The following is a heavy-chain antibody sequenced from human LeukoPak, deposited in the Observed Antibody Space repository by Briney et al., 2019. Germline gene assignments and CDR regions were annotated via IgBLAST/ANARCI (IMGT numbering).Heavy chain of an antibody. CDR1: GGFISSYY. J-gene: IGHJ3*02. Sequence: PSETLSLTCTVSGGFISSYYWSWIRQPPGKGLEWIGYIYYSGSTYYNPSLKSRVTISVDTPKNQFSLKLSSVTAADTAVYYCASPYSSGWGAFDIWGQGTMVTVSS. V-gene: IGHV4-59*08. D-gene: IGHD6-19*01. CDR2: IYYSGST. CDR3: ASPYSSGWGAFDI.